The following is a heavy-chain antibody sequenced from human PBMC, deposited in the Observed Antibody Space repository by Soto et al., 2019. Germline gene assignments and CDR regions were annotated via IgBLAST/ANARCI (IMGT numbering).Heavy chain of an antibody. CDR1: GFTFSSYW. CDR3: ARGYYDLWGADYYGMDV. CDR2: INSDGSST. J-gene: IGHJ6*02. Sequence: GGSLRLSCAASGFTFSSYWMHWVRQAPGKGLVWVSRINSDGSSTSYADSVKGRFTISRDNAKNTLYLQMNSRRAEDTAVYYFARGYYDLWGADYYGMDVWGQGTRVTVSS. D-gene: IGHD3-3*01. V-gene: IGHV3-74*01.